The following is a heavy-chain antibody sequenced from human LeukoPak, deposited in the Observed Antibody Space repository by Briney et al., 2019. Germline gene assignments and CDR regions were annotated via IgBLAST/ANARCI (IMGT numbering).Heavy chain of an antibody. CDR3: AKGLGLDYYYYMDV. V-gene: IGHV3-23*01. Sequence: GGSLRLSCVASGFTFSSYAMSWVRQAPGKGLEWVSAISGSGGSTYYADSVKGRFTISRDNSKNTLYLRMNSLRAEDTAVYYCAKGLGLDYYYYMDVWGKGTTVTVSS. CDR2: ISGSGGST. CDR1: GFTFSSYA. D-gene: IGHD7-27*01. J-gene: IGHJ6*03.